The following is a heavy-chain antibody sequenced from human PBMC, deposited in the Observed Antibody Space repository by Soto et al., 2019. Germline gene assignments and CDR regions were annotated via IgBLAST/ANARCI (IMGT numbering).Heavy chain of an antibody. D-gene: IGHD3-10*01. Sequence: QVQLVQSGAEVKKPGASVKVSCKASGYTFTSYGISWVRQAPGQGLEWMGWISAYNGNTNYAQKLQGRVTMTTDTSXXTAYMELRSLRSDDTAVYYCARDRAYYYGSGRSDYWGQGTLVTVSS. CDR1: GYTFTSYG. J-gene: IGHJ4*02. CDR2: ISAYNGNT. CDR3: ARDRAYYYGSGRSDY. V-gene: IGHV1-18*01.